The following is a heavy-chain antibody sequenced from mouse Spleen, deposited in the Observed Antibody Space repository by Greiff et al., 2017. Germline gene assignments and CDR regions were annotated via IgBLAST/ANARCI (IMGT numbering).Heavy chain of an antibody. D-gene: IGHD3-2*02. CDR1: GYTFTSYT. CDR2: INPSSGYT. CDR3: ARLAQATTFAY. J-gene: IGHJ3*01. V-gene: IGHV1-4*01. Sequence: VKLMESGAELARPGASVKMSCKASGYTFTSYTMHWVKQRPGQGLEWIGYINPSSGYTKYNQKFKDKATLTADKSSSTAYMQLSSLTSEDSAVYYCARLAQATTFAYWGQGTLVTVSA.